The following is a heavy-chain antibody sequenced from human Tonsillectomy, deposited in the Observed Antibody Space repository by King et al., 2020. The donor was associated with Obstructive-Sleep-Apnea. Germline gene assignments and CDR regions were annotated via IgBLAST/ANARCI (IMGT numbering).Heavy chain of an antibody. D-gene: IGHD4-17*01. J-gene: IGHJ3*02. CDR2: IYWDDDE. CDR1: GFSLATSGVG. V-gene: IGHV2-5*02. CDR3: AHETLITVTRESAFDI. Sequence: TLQESGPTLVKPTQTLTLTCTFSGFSLATSGVGVGWIRQPPGKALEWLAVIYWDDDERYSPSLMRRLTITKDTSKNQVVLRMTNMDPMDTATYYCAHETLITVTRESAFDIWGQGTMVIVSS.